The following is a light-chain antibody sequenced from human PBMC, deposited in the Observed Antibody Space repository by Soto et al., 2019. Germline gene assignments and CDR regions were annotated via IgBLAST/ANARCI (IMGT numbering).Light chain of an antibody. CDR2: RAS. CDR3: QQYSDYPLT. V-gene: IGKV1-5*03. CDR1: QSLGDW. J-gene: IGKJ4*01. Sequence: DLPMTQSPSTLSASVGDRVTITCRASQSLGDWLAWYQQKPGTAPRLLIYRASSLEHGVPSRFSGSGSGTEFTLTISSLQPGDFATYYCQQYSDYPLTFGGGTKVEIK.